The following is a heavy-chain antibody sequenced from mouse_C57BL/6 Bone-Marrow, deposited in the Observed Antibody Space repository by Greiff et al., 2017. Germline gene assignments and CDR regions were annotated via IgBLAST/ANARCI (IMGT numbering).Heavy chain of an antibody. CDR2: INPNNGGT. Sequence: VQLQQSGPELVKPGASVKMSCKASGYTFTDYNMHWVKQSHGKSLEWIGYINPNNGGTSYNQKFKGKVTLTVYKSSSTPYMELRSLTSEDSAVYYCARRLRPWYFDVWGTGTTVTVSS. CDR3: ARRLRPWYFDV. V-gene: IGHV1-22*01. D-gene: IGHD2-12*01. J-gene: IGHJ1*03. CDR1: GYTFTDYN.